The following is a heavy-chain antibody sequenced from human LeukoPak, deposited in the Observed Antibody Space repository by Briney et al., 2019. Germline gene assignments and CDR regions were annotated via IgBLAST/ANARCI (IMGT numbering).Heavy chain of an antibody. CDR1: GFNLNKYG. CDR2: LWCNGSHE. D-gene: IGHD4-17*01. J-gene: IGHJ4*02. Sequence: GWALRLSREASGFNLNKYGMHWVRQAPGKGVAGVAALWCNGSHEYYADSVKGRFTISRDNFKNTLFMEMNALTAEDTAIYYCAKDASDFGDSYFDLWGQGTPVTVSS. V-gene: IGHV3-33*06. CDR3: AKDASDFGDSYFDL.